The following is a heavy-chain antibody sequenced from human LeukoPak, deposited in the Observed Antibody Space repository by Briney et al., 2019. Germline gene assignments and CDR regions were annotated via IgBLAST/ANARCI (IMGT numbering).Heavy chain of an antibody. CDR2: IYYSGST. D-gene: IGHD4-17*01. Sequence: SETLSLTCTVSGGSVSSGSYYWSWIRQPPGKGLGWIGYIYYSGSTNYNPSLKSRVTISVDTSKNQFSLKLSSVTAADTAVYYCARGRLRYYFDYWGQGTLVTVSS. V-gene: IGHV4-61*01. CDR1: GGSVSSGSYY. J-gene: IGHJ4*02. CDR3: ARGRLRYYFDY.